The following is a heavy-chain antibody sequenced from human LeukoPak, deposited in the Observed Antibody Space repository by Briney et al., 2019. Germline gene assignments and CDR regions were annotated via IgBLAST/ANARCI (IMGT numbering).Heavy chain of an antibody. D-gene: IGHD3-10*01. Sequence: PSETLSLTCTVSGGSISNYYWSWIRQPAGKGLEWIGRIYTSGSTNYNPSLKSRVTISVDTSKNQFSLKVSSVTAADTAVYYCARVFDSGSQAYFYYMDVWGKGTTVTIFS. CDR2: IYTSGST. CDR1: GGSISNYY. V-gene: IGHV4-4*07. J-gene: IGHJ6*03. CDR3: ARVFDSGSQAYFYYMDV.